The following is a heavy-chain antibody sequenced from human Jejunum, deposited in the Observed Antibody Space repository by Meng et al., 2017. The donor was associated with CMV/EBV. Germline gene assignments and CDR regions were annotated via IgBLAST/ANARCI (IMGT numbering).Heavy chain of an antibody. CDR2: ITSGSQYI. V-gene: IGHV3-21*01. Sequence: ASGFSFSSYEFNWVRQAPGKGLEWVSSITSGSQYIFYTDSLKGRFTLSRDNAKKSLYLQMNSLRAADTAVYYCATDYRRGAGPNWGQGTLVTVSS. D-gene: IGHD6-13*01. J-gene: IGHJ4*02. CDR1: GFSFSSYE. CDR3: ATDYRRGAGPN.